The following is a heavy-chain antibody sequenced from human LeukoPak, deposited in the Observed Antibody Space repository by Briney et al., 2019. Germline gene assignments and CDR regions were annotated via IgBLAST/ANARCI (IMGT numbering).Heavy chain of an antibody. CDR1: GFTFDDYA. D-gene: IGHD6-19*01. Sequence: GRSLRLSCAASGFTFDDYAMHWVRQAPGKGLEWVSGISWNSGSIGYADSVKGRFTISRDNAKNSLYLQMNSLRAEDMASYYCAKAHSSSGWYYFDYWGQGTLVTVSS. CDR3: AKAHSSSGWYYFDY. J-gene: IGHJ4*02. CDR2: ISWNSGSI. V-gene: IGHV3-9*03.